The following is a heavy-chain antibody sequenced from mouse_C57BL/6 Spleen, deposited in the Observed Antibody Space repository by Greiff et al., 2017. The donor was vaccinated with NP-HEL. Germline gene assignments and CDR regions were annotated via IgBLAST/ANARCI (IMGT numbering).Heavy chain of an antibody. CDR2: INPSSGYT. CDR3: ARDIYDGYFDY. D-gene: IGHD2-3*01. Sequence: VKLVESGAELARPGASVKMSCKASGYTFTSYTMHWVKQRPGQGLEWIGYINPSSGYTKYNQKFKDKATLTADKSSSTAYMQLSSLTSEDSAVYYCARDIYDGYFDYWGQGTTLTVSS. CDR1: GYTFTSYT. J-gene: IGHJ2*01. V-gene: IGHV1-4*01.